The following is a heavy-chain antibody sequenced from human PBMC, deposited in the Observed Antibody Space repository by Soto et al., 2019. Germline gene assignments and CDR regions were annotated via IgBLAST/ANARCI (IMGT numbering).Heavy chain of an antibody. D-gene: IGHD1-1*01. J-gene: IGHJ3*02. V-gene: IGHV3-23*01. CDR3: AKATATSGGAFEI. Sequence: PWGSLRLSCAVSGFICISYDIICVRQAPGKGLEWVSTILVGGSTHYEDSVKGRFTISRDTSKNTVYLQMNSLTAGDTAFYYCAKATATSGGAFEIYGQGTMVTVSS. CDR2: ILVGGST. CDR1: GFICISYD.